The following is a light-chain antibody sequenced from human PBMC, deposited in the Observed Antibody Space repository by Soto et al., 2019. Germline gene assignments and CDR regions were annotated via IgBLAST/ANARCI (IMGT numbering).Light chain of an antibody. CDR1: SSDVGGYNY. CDR2: DVS. Sequence: QSALTQPASVSGSPGQSITISCTGTSSDVGGYNYVSWYQQHPGKAPKFMIYDVSNRPSGVSTRFSGYKSGNTASLTISGLQAEVEADYYCNSYTTSNTRQIVFGTGTKLTVL. J-gene: IGLJ1*01. V-gene: IGLV2-14*01. CDR3: NSYTTSNTRQIV.